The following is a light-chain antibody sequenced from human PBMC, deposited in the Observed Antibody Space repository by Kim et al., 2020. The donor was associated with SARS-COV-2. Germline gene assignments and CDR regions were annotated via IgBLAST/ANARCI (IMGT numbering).Light chain of an antibody. CDR1: QSAGTN. CDR2: DSS. Sequence: EIVMTQSPATLSVSPGERATLSCRASQSAGTNLAWYQHKPGQAPRLLISDSSTRATGIPARFSGSGSGTEFTLTISSLQSEDFALYYCQQYNHWPWTFGPGTKVEIK. J-gene: IGKJ1*01. V-gene: IGKV3-15*01. CDR3: QQYNHWPWT.